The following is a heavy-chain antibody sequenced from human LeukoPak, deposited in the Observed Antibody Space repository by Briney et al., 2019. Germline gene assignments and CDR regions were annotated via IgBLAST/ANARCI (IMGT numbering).Heavy chain of an antibody. CDR1: GFTFSSYA. CDR2: ISYDGSNK. CDR3: ARDPYSYGLVYDYYYGMDV. V-gene: IGHV3-30-3*01. Sequence: GGSLRLSCAASGFTFSSYAMHWVRQAPGKGLEWVAVISYDGSNKYYADSVKGRFTISRDNSKNTLYLQMNSLRAEDTAVYYCARDPYSYGLVYDYYYGMDVWGQGTTVTVSS. D-gene: IGHD5-18*01. J-gene: IGHJ6*02.